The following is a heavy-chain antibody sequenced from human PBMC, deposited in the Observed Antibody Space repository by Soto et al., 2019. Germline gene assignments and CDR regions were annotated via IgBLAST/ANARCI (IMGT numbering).Heavy chain of an antibody. Sequence: SETLSLTCAVYGGSFSGYYWSWIRQPPGKGLEWIGEINHSGSTNYNPSLKSRVTISVDTSKNQFSLKLSSVTAADTAVYYCARGIAAAGTYYYFDYWGQGTLVTVSS. CDR2: INHSGST. D-gene: IGHD6-13*01. CDR3: ARGIAAAGTYYYFDY. J-gene: IGHJ4*02. CDR1: GGSFSGYY. V-gene: IGHV4-34*01.